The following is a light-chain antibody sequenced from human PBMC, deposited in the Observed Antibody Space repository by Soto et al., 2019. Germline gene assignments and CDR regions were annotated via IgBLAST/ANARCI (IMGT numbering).Light chain of an antibody. CDR2: GAS. Sequence: EIVMTQSPATLSVSPGERATLSCRASQSINSNLAWYQQKPGQGPRLLISGASSRATGIPARFSGSGSGTGFTLTIRSLQSEDFAIYYCQQYNNWPLTFVGGTKVEIK. CDR3: QQYNNWPLT. CDR1: QSINSN. V-gene: IGKV3-15*01. J-gene: IGKJ4*01.